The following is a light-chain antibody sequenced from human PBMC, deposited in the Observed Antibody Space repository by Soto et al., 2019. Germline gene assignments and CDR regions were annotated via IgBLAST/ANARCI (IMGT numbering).Light chain of an antibody. CDR2: DAS. CDR1: QSVSSY. V-gene: IGKV3-11*01. Sequence: EIVLTQSPATLSLSPGERATLSCRASQSVSSYLAWYQQKPGQAPRLLIYDASNRATGIPARFSGSGSGTDFTLTISSLEPEDFALYYCQQRSNSYTFGQWTKLEIK. CDR3: QQRSNSYT. J-gene: IGKJ2*01.